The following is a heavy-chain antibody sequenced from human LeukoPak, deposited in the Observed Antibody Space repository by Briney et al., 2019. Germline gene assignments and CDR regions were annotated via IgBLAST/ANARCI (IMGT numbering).Heavy chain of an antibody. CDR1: GGSSSSYY. CDR3: ARERPTIFGVPDYRRGYYFDY. Sequence: SETLSLTCTVSGGSSSSYYWSWIRQPPGKGLEWIGYIYYSGSTNYNPSLKSRVTISVDTSKNQFSLKLSSVTAADTAVYYCARERPTIFGVPDYRRGYYFDYWGQGTLVTVSS. V-gene: IGHV4-59*01. CDR2: IYYSGST. J-gene: IGHJ4*02. D-gene: IGHD3-3*01.